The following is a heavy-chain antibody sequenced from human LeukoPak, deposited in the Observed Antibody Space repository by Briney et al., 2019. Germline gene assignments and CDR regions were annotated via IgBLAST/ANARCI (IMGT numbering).Heavy chain of an antibody. CDR1: GFNFANHA. CDR3: VREDTPATANY. Sequence: GGSLRLSCAASGFNFANHAMSWVRQTAGRGLEWVSAISGGGDITYYADSVKGRFTISRDNSKDTLFLQMHSLRPGDTAVYYCVREDTPATANYWGQGTLVTISS. D-gene: IGHD2-21*02. CDR2: ISGGGDIT. V-gene: IGHV3-23*01. J-gene: IGHJ4*02.